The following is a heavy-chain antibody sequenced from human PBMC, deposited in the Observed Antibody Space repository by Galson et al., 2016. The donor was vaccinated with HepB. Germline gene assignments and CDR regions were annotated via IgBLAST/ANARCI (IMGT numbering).Heavy chain of an antibody. D-gene: IGHD1-26*01. V-gene: IGHV3-53*01. CDR2: IYSGDSS. Sequence: SLRLSCAASGFSVTGSYMTWVRQAPGKGLDWVSVIYSGDSSYYADSMKGRFTISRDHSKNTLFLEMNSLRAEDTAVYYCATMGAALIRSGSVSFDIWGQGTLVSVSA. CDR3: ATMGAALIRSGSVSFDI. J-gene: IGHJ3*02. CDR1: GFSVTGSY.